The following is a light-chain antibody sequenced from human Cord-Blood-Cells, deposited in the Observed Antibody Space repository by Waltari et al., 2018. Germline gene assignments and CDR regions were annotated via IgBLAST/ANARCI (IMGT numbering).Light chain of an antibody. J-gene: IGKJ4*01. V-gene: IGKV3-11*01. Sequence: EIVLTQSPATLSLSPGERATLSCRASQSVSSYLAWYQQKPGQAPRLLIYDASNRATGIPARFSGSGSGTDFTLTISSLEPEEFAVYYCQQRSNWSLTFGGGTKVESK. CDR2: DAS. CDR3: QQRSNWSLT. CDR1: QSVSSY.